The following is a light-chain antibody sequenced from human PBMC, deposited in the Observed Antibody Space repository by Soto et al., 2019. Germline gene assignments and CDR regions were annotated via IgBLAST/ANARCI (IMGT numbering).Light chain of an antibody. V-gene: IGKV1-5*03. CDR2: KAS. J-gene: IGKJ3*01. Sequence: DIQMTQSPSTLSASVGDRVTITCRASQSINNWLAWYQQKPGEAPKLLIYKASTLESGVPSRFSGSGSGTEFTLTISCLQPDDVATYHCQQYNSYSQFTFGPGTKVDIK. CDR3: QQYNSYSQFT. CDR1: QSINNW.